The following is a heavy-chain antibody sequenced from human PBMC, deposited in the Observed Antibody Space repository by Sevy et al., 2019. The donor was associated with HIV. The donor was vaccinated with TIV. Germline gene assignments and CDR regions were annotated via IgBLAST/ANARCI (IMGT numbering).Heavy chain of an antibody. V-gene: IGHV3-23*01. Sequence: GGSLRLSCAASGFIFSSSAMSWVRQAPGKGLEWVSVITTGSDTYYADPVKGRFTISRDNSKSTLYLQMNSLRVEDTALYYCAKNLRGAGAFDIWGQGTMVTVSS. CDR1: GFIFSSSA. CDR2: ITTGSDT. J-gene: IGHJ3*02. CDR3: AKNLRGAGAFDI.